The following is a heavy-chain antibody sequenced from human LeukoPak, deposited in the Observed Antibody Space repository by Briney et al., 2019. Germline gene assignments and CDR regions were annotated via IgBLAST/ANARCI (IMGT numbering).Heavy chain of an antibody. Sequence: GASVKVSCKASGYTFTGYYMHWVRQAPGQGLEWMGWINPNSGGTNYAQKFQDRVTMTRDTSISTAYMELSRLRSDDTAVYYCARGKSSSWYGDYYYGMDVWGQGTTVTVSS. D-gene: IGHD6-13*01. J-gene: IGHJ6*02. V-gene: IGHV1-2*02. CDR1: GYTFTGYY. CDR3: ARGKSSSWYGDYYYGMDV. CDR2: INPNSGGT.